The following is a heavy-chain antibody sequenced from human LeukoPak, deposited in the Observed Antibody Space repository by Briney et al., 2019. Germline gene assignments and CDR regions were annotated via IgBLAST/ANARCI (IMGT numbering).Heavy chain of an antibody. CDR1: GFTFSLYA. D-gene: IGHD2-2*01. CDR2: INDESSDI. CDR3: ARDTFQPGLIDS. V-gene: IGHV3-21*05. Sequence: GGSLRLSCAASGFTFSLYAMNWVRQAPGKGLEWVSYINDESSDIHYAGSVRGRFTTSRDDARQTLYLQVSSLRVEDTAVYYCARDTFQPGLIDSWGQGTLVTVSS. J-gene: IGHJ4*02.